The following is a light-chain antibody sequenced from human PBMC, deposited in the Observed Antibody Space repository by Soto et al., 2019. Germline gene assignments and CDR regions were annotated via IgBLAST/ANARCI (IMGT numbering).Light chain of an antibody. CDR3: QQSYTTSIT. J-gene: IGKJ5*01. Sequence: IQLTQSPSSLSASVGDRVPITCRASQGINSYVAWYQQKPGKAPKLLIYGASTLQGGVPSRFSGSGSGTDFTLTISSLQPEDFATYYCQQSYTTSITFGQGTRLEIK. CDR2: GAS. CDR1: QGINSY. V-gene: IGKV1-39*01.